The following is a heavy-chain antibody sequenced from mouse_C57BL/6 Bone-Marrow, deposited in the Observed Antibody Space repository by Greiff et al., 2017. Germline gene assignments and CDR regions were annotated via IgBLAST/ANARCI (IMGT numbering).Heavy chain of an antibody. D-gene: IGHD2-3*01. CDR2: IYPGNGDT. CDR1: GYTFTSYW. Sequence: VQLQQSGTVLARPGASVKMSCKTSGYTFTSYWMHWVKQRPGQGLEWIGAIYPGNGDTSYNQKFKGKAKLTAVTSASTAYMELSSLTNEDSAVYCCTRWDGGYLAWFAYWGQGTLVTVSA. CDR3: TRWDGGYLAWFAY. V-gene: IGHV1-5*01. J-gene: IGHJ3*01.